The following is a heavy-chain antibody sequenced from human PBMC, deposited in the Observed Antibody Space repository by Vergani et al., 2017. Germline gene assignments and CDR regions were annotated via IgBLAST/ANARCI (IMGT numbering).Heavy chain of an antibody. CDR1: FDSIRNLY. Sequence: QVQLQESGPGLVKSSETLSLTCSVSFDSIRNLYCNWIRQPPGKGLEWIGSIHYSENTNYNPSLKTRVTISVDTSKNQFSLTLTSVPAADTAVYYCARAPVGYSSSWPGWFDPWGQGTLVTVSS. J-gene: IGHJ5*02. V-gene: IGHV4-59*11. D-gene: IGHD6-13*01. CDR3: ARAPVGYSSSWPGWFDP. CDR2: IHYSENT.